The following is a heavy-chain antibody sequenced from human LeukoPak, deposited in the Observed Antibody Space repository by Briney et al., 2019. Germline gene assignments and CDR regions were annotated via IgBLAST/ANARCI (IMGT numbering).Heavy chain of an antibody. V-gene: IGHV3-33*01. CDR1: GFTFSSYG. D-gene: IGHD3-22*01. CDR3: ARGYYDSSGYFGTPFDY. CDR2: IWYDGSNK. J-gene: IGHJ4*02. Sequence: GRSLRLSCXXSGFTFSSYGMHWVRQAPGKGLEGVAVIWYDGSNKYYADSVKGRFTISRDNSKNTLYLQMNSLRAEDTAVYYCARGYYDSSGYFGTPFDYWGQGTLVTVSS.